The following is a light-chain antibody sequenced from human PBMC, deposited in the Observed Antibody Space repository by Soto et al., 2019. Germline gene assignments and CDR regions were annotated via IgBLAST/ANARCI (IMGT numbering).Light chain of an antibody. CDR3: QQYGSTPRVT. J-gene: IGKJ2*01. CDR1: QSVSISH. V-gene: IGKV3-20*01. Sequence: EIVLTQSPGTLSLSPGERATLSCRASQSVSISHLAWYQQKPGQAPRLLIYGASIRATGIPDRFSGSGSGTDFTLTISTLEPEDCAVYYCQQYGSTPRVTFGQENTLEIK. CDR2: GAS.